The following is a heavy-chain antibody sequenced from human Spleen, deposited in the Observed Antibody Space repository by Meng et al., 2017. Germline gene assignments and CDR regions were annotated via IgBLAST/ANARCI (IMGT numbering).Heavy chain of an antibody. V-gene: IGHV3-23*01. J-gene: IGHJ4*02. D-gene: IGHD3/OR15-3a*01. CDR1: GFTFSSYA. Sequence: GESLKISCATSGFTFSSYAMACVRQAPTKGLEWVSTTSSDGANKHYAASVEGRFTISRDNSKNVLYLQMNSLTAEDTAVYYCARDVGLVMFDYWGQGTLVTVS. CDR2: TSSDGANK. CDR3: ARDVGLVMFDY.